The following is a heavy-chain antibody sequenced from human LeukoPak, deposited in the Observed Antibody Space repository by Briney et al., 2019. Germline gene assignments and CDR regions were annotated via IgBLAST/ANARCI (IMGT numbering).Heavy chain of an antibody. CDR3: ARDRGRDGTGTTMDWFDP. Sequence: SQTLSLTCTVSGVSISSSDYYWSWIRQPPGKGLEWIGYIYYSGTTYYNPSLKSRVTISVDTSKNQFPLKLSSVTAADTAVYYRARDRGRDGTGTTMDWFDPWGQGTLVTVSS. CDR1: GVSISSSDYY. D-gene: IGHD1-1*01. J-gene: IGHJ5*02. CDR2: IYYSGTT. V-gene: IGHV4-30-4*08.